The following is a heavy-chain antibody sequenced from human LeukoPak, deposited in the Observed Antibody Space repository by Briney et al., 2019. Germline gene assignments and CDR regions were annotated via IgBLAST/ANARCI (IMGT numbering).Heavy chain of an antibody. J-gene: IGHJ6*04. V-gene: IGHV3-7*03. Sequence: GGSLRLSCAASGFTFSSYWMNWVHQAPGKGLEWVANIKQDGSEKYYVDSVKGRFTISRDNAKNPLYLQMNSLRAEDTAVYYCARDSSSWYGGDYYGMDVWGKGTTVTVSS. CDR3: ARDSSSWYGGDYYGMDV. D-gene: IGHD6-13*01. CDR1: GFTFSSYW. CDR2: IKQDGSEK.